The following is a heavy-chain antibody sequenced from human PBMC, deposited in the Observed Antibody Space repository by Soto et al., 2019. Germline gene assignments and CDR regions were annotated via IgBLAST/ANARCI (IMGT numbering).Heavy chain of an antibody. D-gene: IGHD6-19*01. Sequence: QVQLVQSGPEVKRPGASVKVSCKASGYTFTSYSITWVRQAPGQGLEWMGWISEYNGNINYAQKVQGRVTMTTDTSTNKAYRELRSLTSDDTAVDYCAIARGAVAGTFDYWGQGTLVTGSS. CDR3: AIARGAVAGTFDY. V-gene: IGHV1-18*04. CDR1: GYTFTSYS. J-gene: IGHJ4*02. CDR2: ISEYNGNI.